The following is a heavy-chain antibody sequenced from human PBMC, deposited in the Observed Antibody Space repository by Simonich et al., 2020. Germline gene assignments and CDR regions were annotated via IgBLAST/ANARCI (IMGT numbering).Heavy chain of an antibody. CDR2: SNPNSGGT. CDR3: AMEYFQH. CDR1: GYTFTGYY. J-gene: IGHJ1*01. V-gene: IGHV1-2*02. Sequence: QVQLVQSGAEVKKPGASVKVSCKASGYTFTGYYMHCVRQAPGKGVEWMGWSNPNSGGTNYAQKVQGRVTMTRDTAISTAYMELSRLRSDDTAVYYCAMEYFQHWGQGTLVTVTS.